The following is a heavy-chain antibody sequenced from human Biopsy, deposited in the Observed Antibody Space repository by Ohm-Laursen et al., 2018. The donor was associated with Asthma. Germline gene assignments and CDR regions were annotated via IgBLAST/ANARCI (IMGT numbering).Heavy chain of an antibody. D-gene: IGHD6-13*01. CDR1: GFTFDDYA. CDR3: VKDIRLQLWGFDS. CDR2: VSWNSGSI. J-gene: IGHJ4*02. V-gene: IGHV3-9*01. Sequence: SLRLSCSASGFTFDDYAMHWVRQAPGKGLEWVSGVSWNSGSIDYADSAKGRFTISRDNAKNSLYLQMNSLRGADTALYYCVKDIRLQLWGFDSWGQGTLVTVSS.